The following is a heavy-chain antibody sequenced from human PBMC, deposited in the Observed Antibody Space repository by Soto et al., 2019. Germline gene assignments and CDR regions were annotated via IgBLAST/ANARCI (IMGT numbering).Heavy chain of an antibody. CDR3: ARQVYHSSGRYYFDY. J-gene: IGHJ4*02. CDR1: GGSISSSSYY. D-gene: IGHD3-22*01. V-gene: IGHV4-39*01. Sequence: SETLSLTCTVSGGSISSSSYYWGWIRQPPGKGLEWIGSIYYSGSTYYNPSLKSRLTISVDTSKNQFSLKLNSVTAADTAVYYCARQVYHSSGRYYFDYWGQGTLVTVSS. CDR2: IYYSGST.